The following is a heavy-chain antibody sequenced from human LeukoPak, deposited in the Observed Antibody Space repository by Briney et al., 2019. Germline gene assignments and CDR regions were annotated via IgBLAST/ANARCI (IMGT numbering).Heavy chain of an antibody. CDR2: IISTNKYL. J-gene: IGHJ4*02. Sequence: GGSLRLSSAASGWTFSNYSMNGVGQAPGKGLELLSSIISTNKYLYSADSVSRRFTISRDNLQNSLYLQMNSLRAEDTAMYYCARDRGYFDNWGQGTLVTVSS. V-gene: IGHV3-21*01. CDR1: GWTFSNYS. CDR3: ARDRGYFDN.